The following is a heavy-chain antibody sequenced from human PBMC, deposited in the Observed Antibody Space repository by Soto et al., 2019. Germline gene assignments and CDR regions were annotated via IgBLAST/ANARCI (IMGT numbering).Heavy chain of an antibody. Sequence: ASVEVSCKXSGYTFTSYYMHWVRQAPGQGLEWMGIINPSGGSTSYAQKFQGRVTMTRDTSTSTVYMELSSLRSEDTAVYYCARHIVVVITSPYYYYGMDVWGQGTTVTVSS. CDR1: GYTFTSYY. CDR3: ARHIVVVITSPYYYYGMDV. CDR2: INPSGGST. J-gene: IGHJ6*02. D-gene: IGHD3-22*01. V-gene: IGHV1-46*01.